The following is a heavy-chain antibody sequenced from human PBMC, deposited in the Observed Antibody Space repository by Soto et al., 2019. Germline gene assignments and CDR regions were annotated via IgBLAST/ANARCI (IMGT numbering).Heavy chain of an antibody. V-gene: IGHV3-15*01. J-gene: IGHJ4*02. Sequence: EVQLVESGGYLVEPGGSLRLSCTASGFTFSNTWMSWVRQAPGKGLEWVGRIKSQTDGGATDYTAPVKGRFTVSRDDSKNTLYLQMNSLQSDDTAVYYCTTDRRRGYDPQFDFWGQGTLVTVSS. CDR2: IKSQTDGGAT. D-gene: IGHD5-12*01. CDR3: TTDRRRGYDPQFDF. CDR1: GFTFSNTW.